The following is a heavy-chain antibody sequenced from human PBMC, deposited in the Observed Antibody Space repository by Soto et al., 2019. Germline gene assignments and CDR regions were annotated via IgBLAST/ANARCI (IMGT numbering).Heavy chain of an antibody. CDR2: VYSGGTT. D-gene: IGHD1-26*01. Sequence: HPGGSLRFSCEASVFTVSSSDMSWVRQGPGKGLEWVAVVYSGGTTDYADSVKGRFTISRDNSQNTLYLQMNSLGPEHTAVYYCAIEGRIGATHTPYGMDVRGQGTTVTVSS. V-gene: IGHV3-53*01. J-gene: IGHJ6*02. CDR3: AIEGRIGATHTPYGMDV. CDR1: VFTVSSSD.